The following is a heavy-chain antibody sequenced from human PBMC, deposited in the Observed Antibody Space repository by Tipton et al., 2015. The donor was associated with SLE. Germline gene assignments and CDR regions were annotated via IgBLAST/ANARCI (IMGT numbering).Heavy chain of an antibody. CDR2: IRSKAYGGTT. J-gene: IGHJ6*02. CDR1: GFTFSNAW. Sequence: SLRLSCAASGFTFSNAWMSWVRQAPGKGLEWVGFIRSKAYGGTTEYAASVKGRSTISRDDSKSIAYLQMNSLKTEDTAVYYCKGVDIVATRGRGYYYGMDVWGQGTTVTVSS. V-gene: IGHV3-49*04. D-gene: IGHD5-12*01. CDR3: KGVDIVATRGRGYYYGMDV.